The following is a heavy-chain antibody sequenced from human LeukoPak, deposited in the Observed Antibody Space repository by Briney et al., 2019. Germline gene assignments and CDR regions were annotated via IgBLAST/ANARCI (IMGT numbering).Heavy chain of an antibody. CDR1: GYSFTSYG. J-gene: IGHJ5*02. Sequence: ASVKVSCKASGYSFTSYGLNWVRQAPGQGLEWMGWMSAYNGKTNYAHSLQGRVTVTADTSTSTAYMELRSLRSEDTAVYYCARDRSYYDFWSGYLPGWFDPWGQGTLVTVSS. D-gene: IGHD3-3*01. CDR2: MSAYNGKT. CDR3: ARDRSYYDFWSGYLPGWFDP. V-gene: IGHV1-18*01.